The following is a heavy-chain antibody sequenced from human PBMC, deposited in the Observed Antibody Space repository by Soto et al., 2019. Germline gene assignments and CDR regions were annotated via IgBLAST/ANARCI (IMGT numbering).Heavy chain of an antibody. CDR2: IYYSGST. D-gene: IGHD3-22*01. CDR1: GGSISSSSYY. V-gene: IGHV4-39*01. J-gene: IGHJ3*02. Sequence: SETLSLTCTVSGGSISSSSYYWGWIRQPPGKGLEWIGSIYYSGSTYYNPSLKSRVTISVDTSKNQFSLKLSSVTAAGTAVYYCARNPPYYYDSNGFDIWGQGTMVTVSS. CDR3: ARNPPYYYDSNGFDI.